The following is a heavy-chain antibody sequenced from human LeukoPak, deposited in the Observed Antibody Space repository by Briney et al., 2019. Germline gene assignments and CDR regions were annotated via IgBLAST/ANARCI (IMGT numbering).Heavy chain of an antibody. CDR3: ASSRFWSGFTVNY. J-gene: IGHJ4*02. CDR1: GFTFSSYW. D-gene: IGHD3-3*01. Sequence: GGSLRLSCAASGFTFSSYWMHWVRQAPGKGLVWVSVIYTGGSTYYADSVKGRFTISRDNSRNTLYLQMNSLRAEDTAVYYCASSRFWSGFTVNYWGQGTLVTVSS. CDR2: IYTGGST. V-gene: IGHV3-53*01.